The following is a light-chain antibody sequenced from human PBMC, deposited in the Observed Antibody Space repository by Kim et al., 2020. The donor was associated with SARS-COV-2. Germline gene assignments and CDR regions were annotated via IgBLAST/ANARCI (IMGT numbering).Light chain of an antibody. CDR1: SSDVGGYNY. V-gene: IGLV2-14*04. CDR2: DVN. Sequence: GPSITISCTGTSSDVGGYNYVSWYQQHPGKAPKLMIYDVNKWPSGVSNRFSGSKSGNTASLTISGLQAEDEAEYYCSSYRNTNTWVFGGGTKLTVL. CDR3: SSYRNTNTWV. J-gene: IGLJ3*02.